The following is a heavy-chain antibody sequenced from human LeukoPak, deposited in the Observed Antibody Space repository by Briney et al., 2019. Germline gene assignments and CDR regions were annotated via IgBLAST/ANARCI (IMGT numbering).Heavy chain of an antibody. J-gene: IGHJ4*02. Sequence: PGGSLRLSCVASGFLFSTFGMRWVRHAPGKGVEWVSYISSSGDNIYYADSVKGRLTISRDNAKNSLYLQMNSVRDEDAAVYYCARAGPGVPAAMTYWGQGTLVTVSS. D-gene: IGHD2-2*01. CDR3: ARAGPGVPAAMTY. CDR2: ISSSGDNI. CDR1: GFLFSTFG. V-gene: IGHV3-48*02.